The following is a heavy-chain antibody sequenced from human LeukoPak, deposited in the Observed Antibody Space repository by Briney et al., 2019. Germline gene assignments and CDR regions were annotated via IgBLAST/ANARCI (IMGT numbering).Heavy chain of an antibody. Sequence: PSDTLSLPCTVFGGSISSSSYYWGWIRQPPGKGLEWIGSIYCSRTTYYNPSIKSPVTISVDTSKNQFSLKLSSVTAANTAVYYCARLGYSYGTRPITISWLGDFYYMDVWGEGTTVTVSS. V-gene: IGHV4-39*01. CDR3: ARLGYSYGTRPITISWLGDFYYMDV. CDR1: GGSISSSSYY. CDR2: IYCSRTT. J-gene: IGHJ6*03. D-gene: IGHD5-18*01.